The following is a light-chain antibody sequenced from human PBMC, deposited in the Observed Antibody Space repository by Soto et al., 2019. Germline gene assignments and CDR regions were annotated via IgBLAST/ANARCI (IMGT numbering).Light chain of an antibody. Sequence: DIQMTQSPSTLSASVGDRVTITCRASQTIRNWLAWYQQKPGRAPKVLIYDASSLQGGVPSRFSGSGSGTEFTLTISSLQPDDFATYYCQHYNTSPWTFGQGTKVEIK. J-gene: IGKJ1*01. CDR3: QHYNTSPWT. CDR2: DAS. V-gene: IGKV1-5*01. CDR1: QTIRNW.